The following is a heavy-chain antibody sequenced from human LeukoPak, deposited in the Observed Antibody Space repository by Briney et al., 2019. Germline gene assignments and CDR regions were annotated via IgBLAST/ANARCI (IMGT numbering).Heavy chain of an antibody. CDR1: GFTFSSYS. Sequence: PGGSLRLSCAASGFTFSSYSMNWVRQAPGKGLEWVSSISSGSSYIYYAESMKDRFTISRDNAKTSLYLQMNSLRAEDTAVYYCAKEGEYCSGGSCRRGYYFDYWGQGTLVTVSS. D-gene: IGHD2-15*01. V-gene: IGHV3-21*06. CDR3: AKEGEYCSGGSCRRGYYFDY. CDR2: ISSGSSYI. J-gene: IGHJ4*02.